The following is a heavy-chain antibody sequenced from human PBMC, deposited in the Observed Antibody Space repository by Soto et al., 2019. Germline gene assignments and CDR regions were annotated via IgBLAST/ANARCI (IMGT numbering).Heavy chain of an antibody. CDR2: IYYSGST. V-gene: IGHV4-59*01. Sequence: SETLSLTCTVSGGSISSYYWSWIRQPPGKGLEWIGYIYYSGSTNYNPSPKSRVTISVDTSKNQFSLKLSSVTAADTAVYYCARGGGWELPYGMDVWGQGTTVTVSS. D-gene: IGHD1-26*01. J-gene: IGHJ6*02. CDR1: GGSISSYY. CDR3: ARGGGWELPYGMDV.